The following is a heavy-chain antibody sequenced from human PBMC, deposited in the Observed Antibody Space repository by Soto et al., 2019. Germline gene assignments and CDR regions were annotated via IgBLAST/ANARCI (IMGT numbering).Heavy chain of an antibody. V-gene: IGHV3-21*01. CDR3: ARMSGYCSGGSCFYFDY. J-gene: IGHJ4*02. D-gene: IGHD2-15*01. CDR2: ISSSSSYI. CDR1: GFTFSSYS. Sequence: EVQLVESGGGLVKPGGSLRLSCAASGFTFSSYSMNWVRQAPGKGLEWVSSISSSSSYIYYADSVKGRFTISRDNAKNSLYLQMISLRVDATAVYYCARMSGYCSGGSCFYFDYWGQGPLVTVS.